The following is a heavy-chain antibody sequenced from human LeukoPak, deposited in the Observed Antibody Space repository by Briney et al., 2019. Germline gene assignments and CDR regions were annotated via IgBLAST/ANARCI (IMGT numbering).Heavy chain of an antibody. J-gene: IGHJ6*02. CDR2: IKQDGSEK. CDR1: GFTFSDYW. CDR3: ARGHYDMDV. Sequence: PGGSLRLSCAASGFTFSDYWMSRVRQAPGKGLEWVANIKQDGSEKYYVDSVKGRFTISRDNAKNSLYLQMNSLRAEDTAVYNCARGHYDMDVWGQGATVAVSS. V-gene: IGHV3-7*04.